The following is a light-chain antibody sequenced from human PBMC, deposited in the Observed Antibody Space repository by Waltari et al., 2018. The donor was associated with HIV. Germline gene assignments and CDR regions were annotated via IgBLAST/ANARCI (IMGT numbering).Light chain of an antibody. Sequence: QTVVTQDSSLTVSPGGTVTLTCGLTFGTVSTSCYPNWSQQKPGHQPTALIYVGNTKHRWTPARYSVSILGDKATLTLTAVQPEDEAVYYCLLYGGGSYVFGGGT. CDR3: LLYGGGSYV. J-gene: IGLJ2*01. V-gene: IGLV7-43*01. CDR1: FGTVSTSCY. CDR2: VGN.